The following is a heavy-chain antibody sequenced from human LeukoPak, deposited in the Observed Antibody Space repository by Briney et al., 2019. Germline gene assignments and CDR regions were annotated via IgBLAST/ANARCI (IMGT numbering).Heavy chain of an antibody. V-gene: IGHV3-21*06. Sequence: GGSLRLSCAASGFTFSAYCMSWVRQAPGKGLEWVSSISSGGDYIYYADSVKGRFTISRDNDKTLLYLHMSSRRADDTAVYYCASEPPYSDKSGYYYDCWGQGTLVTVSS. CDR3: ASEPPYSDKSGYYYDC. CDR1: GFTFSAYC. D-gene: IGHD3-22*01. CDR2: ISSGGDYI. J-gene: IGHJ4*02.